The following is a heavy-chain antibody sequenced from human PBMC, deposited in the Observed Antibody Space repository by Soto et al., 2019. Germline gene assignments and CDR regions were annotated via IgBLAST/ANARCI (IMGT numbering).Heavy chain of an antibody. Sequence: GASVKVSCKASGYTFTGYYMHWVRQAPGQGLEWVGWINPNSGGTNYAQKFQGRVTMTRDTSISTAYMELSRLRSDDTAVYYCARDEAGTTGLYYYYGMDVWGQGTTVTVSS. CDR1: GYTFTGYY. V-gene: IGHV1-2*02. CDR2: INPNSGGT. CDR3: ARDEAGTTGLYYYYGMDV. D-gene: IGHD1-7*01. J-gene: IGHJ6*02.